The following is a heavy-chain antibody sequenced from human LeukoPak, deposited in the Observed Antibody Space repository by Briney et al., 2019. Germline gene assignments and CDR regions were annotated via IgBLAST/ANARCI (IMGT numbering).Heavy chain of an antibody. CDR2: ISYDGSNK. V-gene: IGHV3-30*01. CDR3: ARDSGYYYDSSGYYSGPFDY. J-gene: IGHJ4*02. D-gene: IGHD3-22*01. Sequence: PGGSLRLSCAASGFTFSSYAMHWVRQAPGKGLEWVAVISYDGSNKYYADSVKGRFTISRDNSKNTLYLQMNSLRAEDTAVYYCARDSGYYYDSSGYYSGPFDYWGQGTLVTVSS. CDR1: GFTFSSYA.